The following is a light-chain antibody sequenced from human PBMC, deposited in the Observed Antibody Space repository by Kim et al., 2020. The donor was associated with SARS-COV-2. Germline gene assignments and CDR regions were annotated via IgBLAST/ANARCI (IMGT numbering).Light chain of an antibody. CDR3: QQTYSASRT. CDR1: QTISSY. V-gene: IGKV1-39*01. J-gene: IGKJ1*01. Sequence: DIQMTQSPSSLSASVGDRVTITCRASQTISSYLNWYQQQPGKAPKLLIYAASSLQSGVPSRFSGSGSGTDFTLTISSLQPEDFATYYCQQTYSASRTFGQGTKVDIK. CDR2: AAS.